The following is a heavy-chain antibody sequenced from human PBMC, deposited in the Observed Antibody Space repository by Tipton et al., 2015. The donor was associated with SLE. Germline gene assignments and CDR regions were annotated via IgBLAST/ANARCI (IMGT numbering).Heavy chain of an antibody. D-gene: IGHD6-19*01. CDR2: INHSGST. V-gene: IGHV4-34*01. CDR3: ARGIAVAGPFDY. J-gene: IGHJ4*02. Sequence: TLSLTCAVYGGSFSGYYWSWIRQPPGKGLEWIGEINHSGSTNYNPSLKSRVTISVDTSKNQFSLKLSAVTAADTAVYYCARGIAVAGPFDYWSQGTLVTVSS. CDR1: GGSFSGYY.